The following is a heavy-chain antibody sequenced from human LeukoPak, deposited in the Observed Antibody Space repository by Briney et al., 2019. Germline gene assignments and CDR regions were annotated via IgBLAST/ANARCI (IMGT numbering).Heavy chain of an antibody. V-gene: IGHV1-69*05. CDR1: GGTFSSYA. CDR2: IIPIFGTA. Sequence: SVKLSCKASGGTFSSYAISWVRQATGQGLEWRGRIIPIFGTANYAQKFQGRVTITTDESTSTAYMEPSSLRSEDTAVYYCAIIGEYGDYVGDDDFDIWGQGRMVTVSS. D-gene: IGHD4-17*01. J-gene: IGHJ3*02. CDR3: AIIGEYGDYVGDDDFDI.